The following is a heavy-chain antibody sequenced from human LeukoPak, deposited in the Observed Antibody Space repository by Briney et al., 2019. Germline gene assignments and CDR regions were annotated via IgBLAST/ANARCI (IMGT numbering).Heavy chain of an antibody. CDR2: ISTYSGNT. J-gene: IGHJ6*01. D-gene: IGHD2-2*01. V-gene: IGHV1-18*04. Sequence: VASVKVSCKASGYTFTNYGFSWVRQAPGQGLEWVGWISTYSGNTNYAQQLQGRVTMTSDTSTSTVYMELRSLRSDDTAVYYCARGYCRSTSCHEPPLYGMDVWGQGTTVTVST. CDR3: ARGYCRSTSCHEPPLYGMDV. CDR1: GYTFTNYG.